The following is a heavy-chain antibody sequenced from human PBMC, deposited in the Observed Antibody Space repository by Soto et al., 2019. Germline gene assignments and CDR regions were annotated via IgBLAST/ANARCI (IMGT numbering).Heavy chain of an antibody. J-gene: IGHJ6*02. Sequence: ASVKVSCKASGYTFIGYYIHWVRQAPGQGLEWMGWINPNSGGTNYAQRFQGWVTMTRDRSISTAYMELSRLKSDDTAVYYCARVGGGLASLGYYGMDVWGQGTTVTVSS. CDR2: INPNSGGT. V-gene: IGHV1-2*04. CDR3: ARVGGGLASLGYYGMDV. CDR1: GYTFIGYY. D-gene: IGHD3-10*01.